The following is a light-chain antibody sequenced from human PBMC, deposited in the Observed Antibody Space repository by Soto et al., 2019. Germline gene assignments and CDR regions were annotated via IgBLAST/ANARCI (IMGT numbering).Light chain of an antibody. V-gene: IGKV3-15*01. CDR3: QQYNNSPS. CDR2: DIS. Sequence: EIVLTQSPGTLSLSPVERATLSCRASQTVSRNLAWYQQRPGQAPRLLIYDISNRAAGVPARFSGSGSETEFTLTIRSLQSEDFAVYFCQQYNNSPSFGQGTRLEIK. CDR1: QTVSRN. J-gene: IGKJ5*01.